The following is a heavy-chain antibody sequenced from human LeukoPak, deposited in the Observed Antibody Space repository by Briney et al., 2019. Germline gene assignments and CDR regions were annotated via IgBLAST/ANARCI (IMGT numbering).Heavy chain of an antibody. D-gene: IGHD3-10*01. CDR1: TYIFTSYW. CDR2: IYPSDSDT. V-gene: IGHV5-51*01. J-gene: IGHJ4*02. CDR3: ARLRGSGSYLVDY. Sequence: GESLKISCKGSTYIFTSYWTGWVRQMPGRGLEWMGIIYPSDSDTRYSPSFQGQVTISADKSISTAYVQWSSLKVSDTAMYYCARLRGSGSYLVDYWGQGTLVTVSS.